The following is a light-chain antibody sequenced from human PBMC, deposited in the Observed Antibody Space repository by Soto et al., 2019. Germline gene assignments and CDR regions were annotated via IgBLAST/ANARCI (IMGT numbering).Light chain of an antibody. V-gene: IGKV3-20*01. CDR2: GAT. Sequence: EIVLTQYPGTLSLSPGERATLSCRASQSFSSNYLAWYQQKPGQAPRILIYGATTRATGIPDRFSGSESGTDFTLTISRLEPEDSAVYYCQQYSSVWTFGQGTKVEI. J-gene: IGKJ1*01. CDR3: QQYSSVWT. CDR1: QSFSSNY.